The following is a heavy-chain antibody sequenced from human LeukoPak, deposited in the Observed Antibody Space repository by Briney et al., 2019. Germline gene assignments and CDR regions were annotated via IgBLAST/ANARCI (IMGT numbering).Heavy chain of an antibody. D-gene: IGHD1-26*01. Sequence: PSETLSLTCAVSGYSISSGYYWGWIRPPPGKGLEWIGSIYHSGSTYYNPSLKSRVTISVDTSKNQFSLKLSSVTAADTAVYYCARDEWVLDYWGQGTRVTVSS. V-gene: IGHV4-38-2*02. CDR1: GYSISSGYY. J-gene: IGHJ4*02. CDR3: ARDEWVLDY. CDR2: IYHSGST.